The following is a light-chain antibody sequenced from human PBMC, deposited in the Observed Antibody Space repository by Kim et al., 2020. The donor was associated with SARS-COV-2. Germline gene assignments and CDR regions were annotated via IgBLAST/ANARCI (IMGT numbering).Light chain of an antibody. J-gene: IGLJ3*02. CDR1: SRDVGDYNY. CDR3: SSYAGSDNWV. Sequence: SVTLSCTGTSRDVGDYNYVSWYQQHPGKAPKGMSYVVTKRPSGVPDRFSGSKSGNTASLTVSGLQVEDEADYYCSSYAGSDNWVFGGGTQLTVL. CDR2: VVT. V-gene: IGLV2-8*01.